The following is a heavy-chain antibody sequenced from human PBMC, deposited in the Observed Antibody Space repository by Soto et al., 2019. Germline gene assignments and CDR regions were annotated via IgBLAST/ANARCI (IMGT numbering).Heavy chain of an antibody. Sequence: EVQLLESGGGLVQPGGSLRLSCAASGFTFSSYGMSWVRQAPGKGLEWVSAISGSGGSTYYADSVKGRFTISRDNSKNTLYLQMNSLRAEDTAVYYCAQLRDILTGYPFDYWGQGTLVTVSS. CDR1: GFTFSSYG. CDR2: ISGSGGST. V-gene: IGHV3-23*01. CDR3: AQLRDILTGYPFDY. J-gene: IGHJ4*02. D-gene: IGHD3-9*01.